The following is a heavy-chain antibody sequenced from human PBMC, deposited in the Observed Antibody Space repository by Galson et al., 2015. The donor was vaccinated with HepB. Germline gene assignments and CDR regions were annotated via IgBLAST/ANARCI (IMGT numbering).Heavy chain of an antibody. J-gene: IGHJ5*02. CDR1: GYTFTGYY. CDR3: ARAPVTESSGYRFRSQWFDP. D-gene: IGHD3-22*01. CDR2: INPNSGGT. V-gene: IGHV1-2*06. Sequence: SVKVSCKASGYTFTGYYMHWVRQAPGQGLEWMGRINPNSGGTNYAQKFQGRVTMTRDTSISTAYMGLSRLRSDDTAVYYCARAPVTESSGYRFRSQWFDPWGQGTLVTVSS.